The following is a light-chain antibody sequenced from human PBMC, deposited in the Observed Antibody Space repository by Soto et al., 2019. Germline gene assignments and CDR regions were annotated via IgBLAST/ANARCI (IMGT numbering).Light chain of an antibody. CDR3: QQRNNWPWT. Sequence: DIVLTQSPATLSLSPGQTATLSCRASQSVSSYLAWSQQKAGQAPRLLIHEGSNRATGIPTRFSGSGSGTDVTLTISGLEPEDVAVYYCQQRNNWPWTFGQGTKVDIK. CDR2: EGS. J-gene: IGKJ1*01. V-gene: IGKV3-11*01. CDR1: QSVSSY.